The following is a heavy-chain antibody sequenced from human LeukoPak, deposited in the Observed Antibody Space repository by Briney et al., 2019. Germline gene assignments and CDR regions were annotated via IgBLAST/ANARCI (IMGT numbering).Heavy chain of an antibody. CDR1: GYGFTTSA. J-gene: IGHJ4*02. Sequence: ASVKVSCKASGYGFTTSAMSWVRQAPGKGLEWMGGFDPEDGETIYAQKFQGRVTMTEDTSTDTAYMELSSLRSEDTAVYYCATSLFWSGYYPYWGQGTLVTVSS. V-gene: IGHV1-24*01. CDR3: ATSLFWSGYYPY. CDR2: FDPEDGET. D-gene: IGHD3-3*01.